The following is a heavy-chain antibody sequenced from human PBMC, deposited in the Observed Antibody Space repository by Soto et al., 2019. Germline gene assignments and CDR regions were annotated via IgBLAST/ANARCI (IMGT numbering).Heavy chain of an antibody. CDR2: ISAYNGNT. J-gene: IGHJ4*02. CDR3: ATQEYYDSDRLDY. Sequence: ASAKVARKASGYTFTSYAISWVRQAPGQGLAWMGPISAYNGNTNYAPKLQGRVTMTPATSTSTAYMELRILRSDDTAVYSCATQEYYDSDRLDYWGQGTLVTVSS. V-gene: IGHV1-18*01. CDR1: GYTFTSYA. D-gene: IGHD3-22*01.